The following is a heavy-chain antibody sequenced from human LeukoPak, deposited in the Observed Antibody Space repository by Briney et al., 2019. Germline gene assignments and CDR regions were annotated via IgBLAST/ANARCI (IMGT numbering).Heavy chain of an antibody. CDR2: ISSSSSYI. V-gene: IGHV3-21*01. J-gene: IGHJ4*02. CDR1: GFTFSSYS. Sequence: PGGSLRLSCAASGFTFSSYSMNWVRQAPGKGLEWVSSISSSSSYIYYADSVKGRFTISRDNAKNSLYLQMNSLRAEDTAVYYCARGCYSSGWWVSDYWGQGTLVTVSS. CDR3: ARGCYSSGWWVSDY. D-gene: IGHD6-19*01.